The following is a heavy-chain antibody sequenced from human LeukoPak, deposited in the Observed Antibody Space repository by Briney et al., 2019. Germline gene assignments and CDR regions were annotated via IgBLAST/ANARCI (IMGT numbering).Heavy chain of an antibody. V-gene: IGHV4-61*01. CDR2: IYYSGST. Sequence: SETLSLTCTVSGGSVSSGSYYWSWIRQPPGKGLEWIGYIYYSGSTNYNPSLKSRVTISVDTSKNQFSLKLSSVTAADTAVYYCARDGGRYFDYRGQGTLVTVSS. D-gene: IGHD3-16*01. CDR1: GGSVSSGSYY. CDR3: ARDGGRYFDY. J-gene: IGHJ4*02.